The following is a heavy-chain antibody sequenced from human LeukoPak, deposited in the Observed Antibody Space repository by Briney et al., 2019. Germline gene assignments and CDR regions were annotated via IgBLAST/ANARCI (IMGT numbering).Heavy chain of an antibody. Sequence: PGGSLRLSCAASGFTLRSYAMSWVRQAPGNGLEWVSTISGGGASTCYADSVKGRFTISRDNSKNTLYLQMNSLRAEDTAVYYCAKVRDDSSSWFKGRDYFYGLDVWGQGTTVTVSS. D-gene: IGHD6-13*01. J-gene: IGHJ6*02. CDR3: AKVRDDSSSWFKGRDYFYGLDV. CDR1: GFTLRSYA. V-gene: IGHV3-23*01. CDR2: ISGGGAST.